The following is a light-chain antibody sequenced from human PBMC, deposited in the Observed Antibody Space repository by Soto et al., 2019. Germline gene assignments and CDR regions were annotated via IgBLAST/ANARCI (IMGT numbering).Light chain of an antibody. Sequence: IVMTQSPFTLSVSPGERATLSCRASQSVNSNLAWYQQKPGQAPRLLIFGASSRATDISDRFSGSGSGTDFTLTISRLEPEDSAVYSCQQYGSLPYTFGQGTRLETK. CDR3: QQYGSLPYT. J-gene: IGKJ5*01. CDR1: QSVNSN. V-gene: IGKV3-20*01. CDR2: GAS.